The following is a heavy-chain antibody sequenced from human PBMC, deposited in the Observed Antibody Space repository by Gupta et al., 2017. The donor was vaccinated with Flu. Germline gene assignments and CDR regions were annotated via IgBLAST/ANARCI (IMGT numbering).Heavy chain of an antibody. V-gene: IGHV3-15*01. CDR2: IKSKTDGGTT. J-gene: IGHJ4*02. Sequence: EVQLVESGGGLVKPGGSLRLSCAASGFTFSNAWMSWVRQAPGKGLEWVGRIKSKTDGGTTDYAAPVKGRFTISRDDSKNTLYLQMNSLKTEDTAVYYCTTDQPGWWEPPQVRGQGTLVTVSS. D-gene: IGHD1-26*01. CDR3: TTDQPGWWEPPQV. CDR1: GFTFSNAW.